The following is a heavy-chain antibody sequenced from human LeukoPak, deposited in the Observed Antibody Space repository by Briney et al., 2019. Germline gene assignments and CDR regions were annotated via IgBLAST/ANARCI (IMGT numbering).Heavy chain of an antibody. V-gene: IGHV1-69*13. CDR1: GGTFISYA. J-gene: IGHJ6*02. CDR3: AREYRSPESDYYYGMDV. D-gene: IGHD1-14*01. Sequence: ASVKVSCKASGGTFISYAISWVRQAPGQGLEWMGGIIPIFGTANYAQKFQGRVTITADESTSTAYMELSSLRSEDTAVYYCAREYRSPESDYYYGMDVWGQGTTVTVSS. CDR2: IIPIFGTA.